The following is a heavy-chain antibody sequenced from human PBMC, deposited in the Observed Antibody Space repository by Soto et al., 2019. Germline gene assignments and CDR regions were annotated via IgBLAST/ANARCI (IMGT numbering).Heavy chain of an antibody. CDR2: ISGNGGST. D-gene: IGHD3-9*01. CDR1: GFNFSNYA. CDR3: AKVTRPDDLVPGYYRVYYFYYMDV. Sequence: EVQLLESGGDLVQPGGSLRLSCTASGFNFSNYAMRWVRQAPGKGLEWVAAISGNGGSTYYADSVKGRFTFSRDNSKNTLYLQMNRLRDEDTAVYYCAKVTRPDDLVPGYYRVYYFYYMDVWGEGTTVTVS. V-gene: IGHV3-23*01. J-gene: IGHJ6*03.